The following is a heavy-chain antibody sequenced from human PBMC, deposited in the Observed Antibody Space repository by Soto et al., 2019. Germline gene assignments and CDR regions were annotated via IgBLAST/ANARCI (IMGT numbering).Heavy chain of an antibody. CDR1: GFTFISYS. CDR2: ISSSSSTI. D-gene: IGHD3-16*02. J-gene: IGHJ4*02. V-gene: IGHV3-48*02. Sequence: GGSLRLSCAASGFTFISYSMNWVRQAPGKXLEWVSYISSSSSTIYYADSVKGRFTISRDNAKNSLYLQMNSLRDEDTAVYYCARDGALSDYVWGSYRSSFDYWGQGTLVTVSS. CDR3: ARDGALSDYVWGSYRSSFDY.